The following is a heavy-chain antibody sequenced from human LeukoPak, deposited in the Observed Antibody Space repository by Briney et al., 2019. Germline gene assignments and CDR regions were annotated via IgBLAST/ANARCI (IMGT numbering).Heavy chain of an antibody. J-gene: IGHJ4*02. CDR1: GFTFSSFS. CDR3: ARDWAYSFDY. D-gene: IGHD2-15*01. Sequence: GGSLRLSCAASGFTFSSFSMNWVRQAPGKGLEWGSYIRSSDSTISYADSVKGRFTISSDNAKNSLYLQMNSLRDEDTAVYYCARDWAYSFDYWGQGTLVTVSS. V-gene: IGHV3-48*02. CDR2: IRSSDSTI.